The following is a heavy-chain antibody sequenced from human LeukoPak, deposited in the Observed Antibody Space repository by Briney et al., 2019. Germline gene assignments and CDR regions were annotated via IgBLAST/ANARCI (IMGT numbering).Heavy chain of an antibody. Sequence: PGRSLRLSCAASGFTFSSYGMPWVRQAPGKGLEWVAVIWYDGSNKYYADSVKGRFTISRDNSKNTLYLQMNSLRAEDTAVYYCASLSSTSSNYFDYWGQGTLVTVSS. CDR1: GFTFSSYG. D-gene: IGHD2-2*01. V-gene: IGHV3-33*01. J-gene: IGHJ4*02. CDR3: ASLSSTSSNYFDY. CDR2: IWYDGSNK.